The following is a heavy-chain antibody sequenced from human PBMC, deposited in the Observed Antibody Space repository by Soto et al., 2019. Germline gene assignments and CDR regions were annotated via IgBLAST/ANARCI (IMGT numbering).Heavy chain of an antibody. J-gene: IGHJ4*02. CDR2: IYYSGST. Sequence: SETLSLTCTVSGGSISSSSYYWVWIRQPPGKGLEWIGSIYYSGSTYYNPSLKSRVTISVDTSKNQFSLKLSSVTAADTAVYYCVIAARPGDYFDYWGQGTLVTAPQ. CDR1: GGSISSSSYY. D-gene: IGHD6-6*01. V-gene: IGHV4-39*01. CDR3: VIAARPGDYFDY.